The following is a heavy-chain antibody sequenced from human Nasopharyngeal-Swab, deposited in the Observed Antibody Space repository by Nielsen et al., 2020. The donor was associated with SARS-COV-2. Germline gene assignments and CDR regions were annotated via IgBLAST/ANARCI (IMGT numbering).Heavy chain of an antibody. V-gene: IGHV3-23*01. J-gene: IGHJ4*02. CDR1: EFTFSGDA. D-gene: IGHD7-27*01. CDR2: ISAASVNT. CDR3: AKQSANWGSYFDY. Sequence: LKISCAASEFTFSGDAMSWVCQAPGKGLEWVSAISAASVNTQYANSVKGRFTISRDNSKNTLYLQMNTLRAEDTAIYYCAKQSANWGSYFDYWGQGTLVTVSS.